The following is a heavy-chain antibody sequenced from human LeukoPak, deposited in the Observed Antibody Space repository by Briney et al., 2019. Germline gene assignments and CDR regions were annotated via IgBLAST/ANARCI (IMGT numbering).Heavy chain of an antibody. CDR2: IYYSGST. Sequence: SETLSLTCTVSGGSISSYYWSWIRQPPGKGLEWTGYIYYSGSTNYNPSLKSRVTISVDTSKNQFSLKLSSVTAADTVVYYCARGGSPGGLLGYWGQGTLVTVSS. CDR1: GGSISSYY. J-gene: IGHJ4*02. CDR3: ARGGSPGGLLGY. V-gene: IGHV4-59*01. D-gene: IGHD1-26*01.